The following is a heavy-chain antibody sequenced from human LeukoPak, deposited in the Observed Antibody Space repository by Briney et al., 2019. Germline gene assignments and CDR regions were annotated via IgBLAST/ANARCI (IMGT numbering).Heavy chain of an antibody. CDR3: ARDSPYGTAGY. J-gene: IGHJ4*02. CDR1: GFTFSNAW. D-gene: IGHD2-8*02. Sequence: KTGGSLRLSCAASGFTFSNAWMSWVRQAPGKGLEWVSSISSSSSYIYYADSVKGRFTISRDNTKNSLYLQMNSLRAEDTAVYYCARDSPYGTAGYWGQGTLVTVSS. V-gene: IGHV3-21*01. CDR2: ISSSSSYI.